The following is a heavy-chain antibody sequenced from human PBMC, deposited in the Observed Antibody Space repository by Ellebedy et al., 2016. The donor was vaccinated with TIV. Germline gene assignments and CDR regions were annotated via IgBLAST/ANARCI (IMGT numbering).Heavy chain of an antibody. Sequence: GESLKISXAASGFIFNNYNMNWVRQAPGKGLEWVSSISGSSSYIYYADSLKGRFTISRDNAKNTLYLQMDSLRTEDTAVYYCAKGPGTASFFEYWGQGTLVTVSS. CDR3: AKGPGTASFFEY. V-gene: IGHV3-21*01. CDR1: GFIFNNYN. J-gene: IGHJ4*02. CDR2: ISGSSSYI. D-gene: IGHD1-14*01.